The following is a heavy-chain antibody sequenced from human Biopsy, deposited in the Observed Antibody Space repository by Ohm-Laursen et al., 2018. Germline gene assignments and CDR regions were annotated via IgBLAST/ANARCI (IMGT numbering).Heavy chain of an antibody. D-gene: IGHD3-10*01. CDR2: IRSKAKSYAT. CDR3: TLEGAGFDN. J-gene: IGHJ4*02. Sequence: SLRLSCSASGFTFSASAVHWVRQASGKGLEWVGRIRSKAKSYATAYAASVTGRFTISRDDSKNTPYLQMNSLKPEDTAVYYCTLEGAGFDNWGQGTLVTVSS. V-gene: IGHV3-73*01. CDR1: GFTFSASA.